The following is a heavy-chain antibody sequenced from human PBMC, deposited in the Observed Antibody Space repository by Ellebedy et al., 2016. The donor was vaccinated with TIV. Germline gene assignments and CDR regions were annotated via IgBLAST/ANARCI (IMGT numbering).Heavy chain of an antibody. V-gene: IGHV4-61*05. J-gene: IGHJ4*02. CDR2: IYHSGST. CDR1: GGSISSSNYY. CDR3: ARCPEVGASDY. D-gene: IGHD1-26*01. Sequence: MPSETLSLTCTVSGGSISSSNYYWGWIRQPPGKGLEWIGEIYHSGSTNYNPSLKSRVTISVDKSKNQFSLKLNSVTAADTAIYFCARCPEVGASDYWGQGTLVTVSS.